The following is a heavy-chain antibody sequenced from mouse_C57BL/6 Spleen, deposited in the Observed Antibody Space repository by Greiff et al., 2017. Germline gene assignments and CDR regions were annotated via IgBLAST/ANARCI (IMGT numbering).Heavy chain of an antibody. CDR3: ARREVTTEAMDY. CDR2: INPYNGGT. J-gene: IGHJ4*01. CDR1: GYTFTDYY. V-gene: IGHV1-19*01. Sequence: EVKLVESGPVLVKPGASVKMSCKASGYTFTDYYMNWVKQSHGKSLEWIGVINPYNGGTSYNQKFKGKATLTVDKSSSTAYMELNSLTSEDSAVYYCARREVTTEAMDYWGQGTSVTVSS. D-gene: IGHD2-2*01.